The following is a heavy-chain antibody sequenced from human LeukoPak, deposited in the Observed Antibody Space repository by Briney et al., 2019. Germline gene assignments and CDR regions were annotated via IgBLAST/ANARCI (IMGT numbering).Heavy chain of an antibody. CDR2: IYYSGST. J-gene: IGHJ4*02. CDR1: GGSISSYY. D-gene: IGHD3-22*01. V-gene: IGHV4-59*01. CDR3: ARGQGRYDSSVVSH. Sequence: SETLSLTCTVSGGSISSYYWSWIRQPPGKGLEWIGYIYYSGSTNYNPSLKSRVTISVDTSKNQFSLKLSSVSAADTAVYYCARGQGRYDSSVVSHWGQGTLVTVSS.